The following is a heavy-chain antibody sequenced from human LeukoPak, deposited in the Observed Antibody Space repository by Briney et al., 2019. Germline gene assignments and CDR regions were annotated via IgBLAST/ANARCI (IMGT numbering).Heavy chain of an antibody. CDR3: ARDAGTRLKYSFGYGDY. Sequence: SGGSLRLSCAASGFMISNDEMNWVRQARGKGLEWVSYISSSGGTIYYADSVEGRFTISRDNAKNSLYLQMDSLRAEDTAVYYCARDAGTRLKYSFGYGDYWGQGALVTVSS. J-gene: IGHJ4*02. CDR2: ISSSGGTI. V-gene: IGHV3-48*03. CDR1: GFMISNDE. D-gene: IGHD5-18*01.